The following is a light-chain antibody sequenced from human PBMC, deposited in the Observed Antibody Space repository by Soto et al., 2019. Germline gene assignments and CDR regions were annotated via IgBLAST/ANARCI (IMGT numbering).Light chain of an antibody. V-gene: IGKV3-11*01. J-gene: IGKJ5*01. CDR1: QGISSH. CDR2: DAS. Sequence: TQSPSTLSGSVVDRVTITCRASQGISSHLVWYQQKPGQAPRLLISDASNRATGIPARFSGSGSGTDFTLTINSLEPEDFAVYYCQQRSSWPITCGQGTRLEIK. CDR3: QQRSSWPIT.